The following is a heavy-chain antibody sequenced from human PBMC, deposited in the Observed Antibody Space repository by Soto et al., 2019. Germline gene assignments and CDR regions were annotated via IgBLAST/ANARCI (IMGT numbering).Heavy chain of an antibody. CDR1: GFTFSSYG. CDR2: ISYDGNNK. J-gene: IGHJ6*02. V-gene: IGHV3-30*18. D-gene: IGHD4-17*01. CDR3: AKILQLGDYAYYYYGMDV. Sequence: QVQLVESGGGVVQPGRSLRLSCAASGFTFSSYGMHWVRQAPGKGLEWVAVISYDGNNKYYADSVKGRFTISRDNSKNTLYLQMNSLRAEDTAVYYCAKILQLGDYAYYYYGMDVWAKGPRSPSP.